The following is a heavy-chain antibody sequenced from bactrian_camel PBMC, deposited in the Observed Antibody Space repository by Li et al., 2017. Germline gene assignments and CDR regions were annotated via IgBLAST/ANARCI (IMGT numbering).Heavy chain of an antibody. J-gene: IGHJ4*01. D-gene: IGHD2*01. CDR3: AASVGGQYCSAPYLIRAQEKGTAY. CDR2: IYSDGSNT. CDR1: GFTFSDYE. Sequence: VQLVESGGGSVQPGGSLRLSCAASGFTFSDYEMTWVRQAPGKGLEWVSSIYSDGSNTYYADSEKGRFTISRDNAKTILYLEMNSLKPEDTAMYYCAASVGGQYCSAPYLIRAQEKGTAYRGQGTQVTVS. V-gene: IGHV3S6*01.